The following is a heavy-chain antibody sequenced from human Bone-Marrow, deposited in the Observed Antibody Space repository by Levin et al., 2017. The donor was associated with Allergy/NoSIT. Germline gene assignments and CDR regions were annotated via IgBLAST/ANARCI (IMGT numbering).Heavy chain of an antibody. CDR2: INSDGSST. D-gene: IGHD2-15*01. J-gene: IGHJ6*03. CDR3: ARDGQYCSGGSCYSWYYDYYMDV. V-gene: IGHV3-74*01. CDR1: GFTFSSYW. Sequence: GGSLRLSCAASGFTFSSYWMHWVRQAPGKGLVWVSRINSDGSSTSYADSVKGRFTISRDNAKNTLYLQMNSLRAEDTAVYYCARDGQYCSGGSCYSWYYDYYMDVWGKGTTVTVSS.